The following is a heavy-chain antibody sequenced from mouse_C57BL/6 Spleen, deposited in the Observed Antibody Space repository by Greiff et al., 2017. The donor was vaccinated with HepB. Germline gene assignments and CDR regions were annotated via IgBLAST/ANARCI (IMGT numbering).Heavy chain of an antibody. Sequence: EVHLVESGGGLVQPGGSMKLSCAASGFTFSDAWMDWVRQSPEKGLEWVAEIRNKANNHATYYAESVKGRFTISRDDSKSSVYLQMNSLRAEDTGIYYCTRDSSGPAWFAYWGQGTLVTVSA. V-gene: IGHV6-6*01. CDR2: IRNKANNHAT. J-gene: IGHJ3*01. CDR1: GFTFSDAW. CDR3: TRDSSGPAWFAY. D-gene: IGHD3-2*02.